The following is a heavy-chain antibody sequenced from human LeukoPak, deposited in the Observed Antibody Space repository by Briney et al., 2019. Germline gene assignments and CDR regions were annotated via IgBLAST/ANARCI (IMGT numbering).Heavy chain of an antibody. CDR2: IYYSGST. J-gene: IGHJ5*02. CDR1: GGSISSGDYY. CDR3: ATGKPQRYSSGWYVKWLDP. Sequence: PSQTLSLTCTVSGGSISSGDYYWSWIRQPPGKGLEWIGYIYYSGSTYYNPSLKSRVTISVDTSKNQFSLNLSSVTAADTAVYYCATGKPQRYSSGWYVKWLDPWGQGTLVTVSS. D-gene: IGHD6-19*01. V-gene: IGHV4-30-4*01.